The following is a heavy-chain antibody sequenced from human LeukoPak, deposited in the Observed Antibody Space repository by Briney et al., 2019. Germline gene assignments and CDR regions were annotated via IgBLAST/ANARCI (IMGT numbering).Heavy chain of an antibody. V-gene: IGHV1-69*04. CDR2: IIPILGIA. CDR3: ARGFEHNFDY. D-gene: IGHD2-21*01. Sequence: ASVKVSCKASGGTFSSYAISWVRQAPGQGLEWMGRIIPILGIANYAQKFQGRVTITADKSTSTAYMELSSLRSEDTAVYYCARGFEHNFDYWGQGTLVTVSS. CDR1: GGTFSSYA. J-gene: IGHJ4*02.